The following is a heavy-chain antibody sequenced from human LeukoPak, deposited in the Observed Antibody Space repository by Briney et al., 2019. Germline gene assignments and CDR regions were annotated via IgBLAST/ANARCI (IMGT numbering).Heavy chain of an antibody. CDR3: AKDTDYGDHTVDY. D-gene: IGHD4-17*01. CDR2: ISYDGTNK. Sequence: PGGSLRLSCVASGFTFSGYGMHWVRQAPGKGLEWVAIISYDGTNKYYGDSVKGRFTISRDNSKNTLYLQMNSLRVEDTAVYYCAKDTDYGDHTVDYWGQGTLVTVSS. V-gene: IGHV3-30*18. CDR1: GFTFSGYG. J-gene: IGHJ4*02.